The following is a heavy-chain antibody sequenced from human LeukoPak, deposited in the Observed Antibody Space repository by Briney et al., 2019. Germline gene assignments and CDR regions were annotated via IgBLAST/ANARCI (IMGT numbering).Heavy chain of an antibody. D-gene: IGHD2-15*01. J-gene: IGHJ4*02. V-gene: IGHV4-59*01. Sequence: SETLSPTCTVSGGSISSYYWSWIRQPPGKGLEWIGYIYYSGSTNYNPSLKSRVTISVDTSKNQFSLKLSSVTAADTAVYYCARSVVVVAAEEFYFDYWGQGTLVTVSS. CDR3: ARSVVVVAAEEFYFDY. CDR2: IYYSGST. CDR1: GGSISSYY.